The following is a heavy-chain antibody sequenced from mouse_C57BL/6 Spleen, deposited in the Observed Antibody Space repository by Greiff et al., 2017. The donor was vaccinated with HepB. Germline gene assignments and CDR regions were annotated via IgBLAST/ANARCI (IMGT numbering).Heavy chain of an antibody. V-gene: IGHV5-12*01. CDR2: ISNGGGST. CDR3: ARPYSNSRYFDV. D-gene: IGHD2-5*01. Sequence: EVKLMESGGGLVQPGGSLKLSCAASGFTFSDYYMYWVRQTPEKRLEWVAYISNGGGSTYYPDTVKGRFTISRDNAKNTLYLQMSRLKSEDTAMYYCARPYSNSRYFDVWGTGTTVTVSS. J-gene: IGHJ1*03. CDR1: GFTFSDYY.